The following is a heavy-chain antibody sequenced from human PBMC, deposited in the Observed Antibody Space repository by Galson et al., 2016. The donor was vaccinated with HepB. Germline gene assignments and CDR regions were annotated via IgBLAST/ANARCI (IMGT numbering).Heavy chain of an antibody. D-gene: IGHD2-15*01. CDR1: GGSISSYY. V-gene: IGHV4-59*01. CDR3: ARIGEVAANVFYYGLDV. J-gene: IGHJ6*02. Sequence: SETLSLTCTVSGGSISSYYWSWIRQPPGKGLEWMGYIYDRGSTNYNPSLKSRVTISLDTSKNQFSLKLTSVTAADTAVYFCARIGEVAANVFYYGLDVWCQGTTVTVSS. CDR2: IYDRGST.